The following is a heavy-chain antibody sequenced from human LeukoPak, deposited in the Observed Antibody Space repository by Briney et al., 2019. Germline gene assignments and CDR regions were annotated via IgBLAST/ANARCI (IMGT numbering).Heavy chain of an antibody. J-gene: IGHJ5*02. D-gene: IGHD2-15*01. CDR2: IWPGDSDT. CDR3: ARSGGGSERWFDP. CDR1: GYSFTNYW. Sequence: GESLKISCKASGYSFTNYWIGWVRPMPGKGLEWMAIIWPGDSDTRYSPSFQGQVTISADKSINTAYLQWSSLTASDTAMYYCARSGGGSERWFDPWGQGTLVTVSS. V-gene: IGHV5-51*01.